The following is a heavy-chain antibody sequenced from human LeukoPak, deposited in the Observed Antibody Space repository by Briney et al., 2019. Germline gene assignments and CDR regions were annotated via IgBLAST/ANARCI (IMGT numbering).Heavy chain of an antibody. V-gene: IGHV4-30-2*01. CDR3: ARDRTIAAAGHPCWFDP. CDR1: GGSISSGGYY. D-gene: IGHD6-13*01. J-gene: IGHJ5*02. CDR2: IYHSGST. Sequence: SETLSLTCTVSGGSISSGGYYWSWIRQPPGKGLEWIGYIYHSGSTYYNPSLKSRVTISVDRSKNQFSLKLSSVTAADTAVYYCARDRTIAAAGHPCWFDPWGQGTLVTVSS.